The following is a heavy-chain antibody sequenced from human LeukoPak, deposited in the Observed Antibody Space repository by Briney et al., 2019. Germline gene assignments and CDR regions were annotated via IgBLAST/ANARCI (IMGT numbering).Heavy chain of an antibody. Sequence: PSENLSLTCAVYGGSFSGYYWSWIRQPPGKGLEWIGEISHSGSTNYNPSLKSRVTISVDTSKNQFSLKLSSVTAADTAVYYCARVKVRGEKVYYYYYYGMDVWGQGTTVTVSS. D-gene: IGHD3-10*01. CDR3: ARVKVRGEKVYYYYYYGMDV. J-gene: IGHJ6*02. V-gene: IGHV4-34*01. CDR2: ISHSGST. CDR1: GGSFSGYY.